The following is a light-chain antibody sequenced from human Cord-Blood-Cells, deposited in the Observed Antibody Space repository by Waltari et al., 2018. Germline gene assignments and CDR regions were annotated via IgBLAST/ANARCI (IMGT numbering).Light chain of an antibody. V-gene: IGKV3-11*01. Sequence: EIVLKQSPATLSLSPGERAHLSCRASQSVSSYLAWYQQKPGQAPRLLIYDASNRSTGIPARFSGSGSGTDFTLTISSLEPEDFAVYYCQQRSNWPLTFGGGTKVEIK. CDR3: QQRSNWPLT. J-gene: IGKJ4*01. CDR1: QSVSSY. CDR2: DAS.